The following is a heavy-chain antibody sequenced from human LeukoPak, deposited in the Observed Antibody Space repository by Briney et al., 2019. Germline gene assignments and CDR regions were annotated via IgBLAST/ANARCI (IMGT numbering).Heavy chain of an antibody. CDR3: ARRRLYYYDSSGYYGTYYFDY. D-gene: IGHD3-22*01. J-gene: IGHJ4*02. CDR2: INHSGST. Sequence: PSETLSLTCAVYGGSFSGYYWSWIRQPPGKGLEWIGEINHSGSTNYNPSLKSRVTISADTSKNQFSLKLSSVTAADTAVYYCARRRLYYYDSSGYYGTYYFDYWGQGTLVTVSS. V-gene: IGHV4-34*01. CDR1: GGSFSGYY.